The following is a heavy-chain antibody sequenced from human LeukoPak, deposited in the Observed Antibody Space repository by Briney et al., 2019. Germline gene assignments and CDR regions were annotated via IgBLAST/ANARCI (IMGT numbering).Heavy chain of an antibody. CDR3: ARGTLPRYDVVYY. CDR2: IIHSQST. J-gene: IGHJ4*02. CDR1: GGSFSSYY. Sequence: SETLSLTCAVYGGSFSSYYWSWIRQPPGKGLEWFGEIIHSQSTTYNPSLKGRVTISVHTSKNQFSLKLSSVTAADTAVYYCARGTLPRYDVVYYWGQGTLITVAS. V-gene: IGHV4-34*01. D-gene: IGHD3-9*01.